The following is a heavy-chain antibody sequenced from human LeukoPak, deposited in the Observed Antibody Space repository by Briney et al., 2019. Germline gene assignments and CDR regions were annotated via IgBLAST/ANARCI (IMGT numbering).Heavy chain of an antibody. Sequence: GGSLRLSCAASGFTFNKFHMNWVRQAPGKGLEWVSSISSGSRYIYYGDSVKGRFTISRDNSKNTICLQMNRLRVEDTAVYFCARDRAVTQVWVEFDSWGQGTQVTVSS. CDR2: ISSGSRYI. D-gene: IGHD3-16*01. V-gene: IGHV3-21*01. J-gene: IGHJ5*01. CDR1: GFTFNKFH. CDR3: ARDRAVTQVWVEFDS.